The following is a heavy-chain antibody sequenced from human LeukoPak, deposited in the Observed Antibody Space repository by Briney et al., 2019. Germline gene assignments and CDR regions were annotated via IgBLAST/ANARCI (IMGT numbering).Heavy chain of an antibody. D-gene: IGHD3-10*01. V-gene: IGHV4-34*01. CDR1: GGSFSGYY. CDR2: INHSGST. CDR3: ARRHGSGSYLF. J-gene: IGHJ4*02. Sequence: PSETLSLTCAVYGGSFSGYYWSWIRQPPGKGLEWIGEINHSGSTNYNPSLKSRVTISVDTSKNQFSLKLSSVTAADTAVYYCARRHGSGSYLFWGQGTLVTVSS.